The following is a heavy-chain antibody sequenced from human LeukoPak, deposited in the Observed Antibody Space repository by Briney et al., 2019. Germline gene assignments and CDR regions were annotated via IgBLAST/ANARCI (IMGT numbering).Heavy chain of an antibody. V-gene: IGHV4-38-2*01. J-gene: IGHJ4*02. CDR2: IYHSGST. Sequence: SETLSLTCAVSGYSISSGYYWGCIRQPPGKGLEWIGSIYHSGSTYYNPSLKSRVTISVDTSKNQFSLKLSSVTAADPAVYYCASSVAYSSGWTYDSWGQGTLVTVSS. D-gene: IGHD6-19*01. CDR3: ASSVAYSSGWTYDS. CDR1: GYSISSGYY.